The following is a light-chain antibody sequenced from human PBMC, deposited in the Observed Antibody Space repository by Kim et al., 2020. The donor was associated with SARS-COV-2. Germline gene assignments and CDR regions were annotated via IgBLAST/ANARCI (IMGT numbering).Light chain of an antibody. Sequence: SPGERATLACRASQRVGSNVAWYQQKPGQAPRLLIYGASTRATDIPARFSGSGSGTEFTLTISSLQSEDLADYFCQQYDDWPPWTFGQGTKVDIK. CDR2: GAS. J-gene: IGKJ1*01. CDR3: QQYDDWPPWT. CDR1: QRVGSN. V-gene: IGKV3-15*01.